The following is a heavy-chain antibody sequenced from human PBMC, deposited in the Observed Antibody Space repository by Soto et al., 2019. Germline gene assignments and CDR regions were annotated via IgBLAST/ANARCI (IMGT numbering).Heavy chain of an antibody. CDR3: ARLTAFGASGYYRVFDY. Sequence: ASVKVSCKASGYTFTSYAMHWVRQAPGQRLEWMGWINAGNGNTKYSQKFQGRVTITRDASASTAYMELSSLRSEDTAVYYCARLTAFGASGYYRVFDYWGQGTLVTVSS. J-gene: IGHJ4*02. D-gene: IGHD3-9*01. V-gene: IGHV1-3*01. CDR2: INAGNGNT. CDR1: GYTFTSYA.